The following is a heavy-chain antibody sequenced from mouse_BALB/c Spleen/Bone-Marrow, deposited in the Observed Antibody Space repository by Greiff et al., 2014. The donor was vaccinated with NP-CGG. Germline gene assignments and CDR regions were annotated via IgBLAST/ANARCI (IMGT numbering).Heavy chain of an antibody. CDR1: GFNIKDTY. D-gene: IGHD1-1*01. J-gene: IGHJ4*01. CDR3: ARYYYGSSYAMDY. CDR2: IDPANGNT. Sequence: EVKLVESGAELVKPGASVKLSCTASGFNIKDTYMHWVKQRPEQGLEWIGRIDPANGNTKYDPKFQGKATITADTSSNTAYPQLSSLTSEDTAVYYCARYYYGSSYAMDYWGQGTSVTVSS. V-gene: IGHV14-3*02.